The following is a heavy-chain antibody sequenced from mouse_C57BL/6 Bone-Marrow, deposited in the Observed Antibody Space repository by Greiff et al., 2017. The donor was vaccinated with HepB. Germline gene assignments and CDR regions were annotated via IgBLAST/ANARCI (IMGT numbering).Heavy chain of an antibody. V-gene: IGHV1-64*01. CDR2: IHPNSGST. CDR3: AREGGSAYGSVFDY. CDR1: GYTFTSYW. D-gene: IGHD1-1*01. Sequence: VQLQQPGAELVKPGASVKLSCKASGYTFTSYWMHWVKQRPGQGLEWIGMIHPNSGSTNYNEKFKGKATFTADTSSNTAYMQLSSLTTEDSAIYYCAREGGSAYGSVFDYWGQGTTLTVSS. J-gene: IGHJ2*01.